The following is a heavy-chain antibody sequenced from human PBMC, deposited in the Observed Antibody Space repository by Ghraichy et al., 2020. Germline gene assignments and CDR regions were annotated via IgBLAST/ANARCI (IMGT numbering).Heavy chain of an antibody. V-gene: IGHV4-34*01. Sequence: TLSLTCAVYVGSFSGYYWSWIRQPPGKGLEWIGEISHSGSTNYNPSLKSRVTISVDTSKKQFSLKVTSVTAADTAVYFCARDSSGSGSYFFDYWGQGTLVTVSS. CDR3: ARDSSGSGSYFFDY. D-gene: IGHD3-10*01. CDR2: ISHSGST. J-gene: IGHJ4*02. CDR1: VGSFSGYY.